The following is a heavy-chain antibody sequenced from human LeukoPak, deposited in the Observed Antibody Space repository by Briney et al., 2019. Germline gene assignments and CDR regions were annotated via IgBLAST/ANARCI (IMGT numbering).Heavy chain of an antibody. J-gene: IGHJ5*02. Sequence: PSETLSFTCAVYGGSFSGYYWSWIRQPPGKGLEWIGSIYYSGRTYDNPSLKSRVAISVDTAKNEFSLKLTSVTAADTAVYYCARLYYDRSGYYRFDPWGQGTLVTVCS. CDR1: GGSFSGYY. CDR3: ARLYYDRSGYYRFDP. CDR2: IYYSGRT. D-gene: IGHD3-22*01. V-gene: IGHV4-34*01.